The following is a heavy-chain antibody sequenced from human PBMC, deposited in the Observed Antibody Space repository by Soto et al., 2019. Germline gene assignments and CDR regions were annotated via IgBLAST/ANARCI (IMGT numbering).Heavy chain of an antibody. CDR1: GYTFTSYG. CDR3: ASLAVAGFIRAPERESGI. V-gene: IGHV1-18*01. D-gene: IGHD6-19*01. CDR2: ISAYNGNT. Sequence: QVQLVQSGAEVKKPGASVKVSCKASGYTFTSYGISWVRQAPGQGLEWMGWISAYNGNTNYAQKLQGRVTMTTDTSTSTAYMELRSLRSDDTAVYYCASLAVAGFIRAPERESGIWGQGTTVTVSS. J-gene: IGHJ3*02.